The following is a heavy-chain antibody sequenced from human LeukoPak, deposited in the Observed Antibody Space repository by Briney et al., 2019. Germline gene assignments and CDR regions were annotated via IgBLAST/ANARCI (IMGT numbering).Heavy chain of an antibody. J-gene: IGHJ4*02. V-gene: IGHV3-48*01. CDR3: ATLGYCSSTSCSPVDY. D-gene: IGHD2-2*01. Sequence: GGSLRLSCAASGFTFGSYSMNWVRQAPGKGLEWVSYISSSSSTIYYADSVKGRFTISRDNAKNSLYLQMNSLRAEDTAVYYCATLGYCSSTSCSPVDYWGQGTLVTVSS. CDR1: GFTFGSYS. CDR2: ISSSSSTI.